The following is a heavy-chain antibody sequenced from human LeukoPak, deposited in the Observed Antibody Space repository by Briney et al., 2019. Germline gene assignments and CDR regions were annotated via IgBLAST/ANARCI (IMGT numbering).Heavy chain of an antibody. V-gene: IGHV4-38-2*01. D-gene: IGHD1-26*01. J-gene: IGHJ6*03. CDR2: SSRSGST. CDR3: ARGYIGNSGRYYYYYMDV. Sequence: AETLSLTCAVSDYSISRGYHRGWIRQPPKEGLEGIGSSSRSGSTYYSPSFKGRVTMSVDSSKNAFSLNLRSMTAADTAVYYCARGYIGNSGRYYYYYMDVWGKGTTVTVSS. CDR1: DYSISRGYH.